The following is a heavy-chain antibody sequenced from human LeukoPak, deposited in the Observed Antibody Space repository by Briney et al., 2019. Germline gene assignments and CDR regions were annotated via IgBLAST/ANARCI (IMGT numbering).Heavy chain of an antibody. Sequence: SGTLSLTCAVSGGSISSSNWWSWVRQPPGKGLEWIGEIYHSGNTNYNPSLKSRVTISVDKSKNQFSLKLSSVTAADTAVYYCARVNINNWHSCDYWGQGALVTVSS. CDR3: ARVNINNWHSCDY. CDR2: IYHSGNT. D-gene: IGHD1-1*01. J-gene: IGHJ4*02. V-gene: IGHV4-4*02. CDR1: GGSISSSNW.